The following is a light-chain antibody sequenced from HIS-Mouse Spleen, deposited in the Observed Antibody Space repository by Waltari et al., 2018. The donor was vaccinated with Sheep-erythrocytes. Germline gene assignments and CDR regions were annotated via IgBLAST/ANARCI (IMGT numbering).Light chain of an antibody. V-gene: IGLV3-1*01. CDR1: KLGDKY. CDR3: QAWDSSTVV. CDR2: QDS. Sequence: SYELPQPPSVSVSPGQTASITCSGDKLGDKYACWYHQEPGQAPVLVIYQDSKRPSGIPERFSGSNSGNTATLTISGTQAMDEADYYCQAWDSSTVVFGGGTKLTVL. J-gene: IGLJ2*01.